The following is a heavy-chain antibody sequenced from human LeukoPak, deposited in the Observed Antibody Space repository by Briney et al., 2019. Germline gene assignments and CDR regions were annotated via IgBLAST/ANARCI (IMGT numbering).Heavy chain of an antibody. D-gene: IGHD3/OR15-3a*01. CDR1: GGSISSGSYS. CDR3: ARWTGDYDTFDY. V-gene: IGHV4-39*07. CDR2: IYVAGRKDFDSGRT. J-gene: IGHJ4*02. Sequence: SETLSLTCIVSGGSISSGSYSWVWIRQPPGKGREWIGTIYVAGRKDFDSGRTDVTPSLMSRVTISVDTSKNQFSLKLSSVTAADTAVYYCARWTGDYDTFDYWGQGTLVTVSS.